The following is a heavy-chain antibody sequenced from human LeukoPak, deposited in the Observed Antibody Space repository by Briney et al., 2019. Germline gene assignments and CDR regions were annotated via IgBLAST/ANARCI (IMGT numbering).Heavy chain of an antibody. J-gene: IGHJ5*02. Sequence: PSETLSLTCTVSGGSISSYYWSWIRQPPGKGLEWIGYIYYSGSTNYNPSLKSRVTISVDTSKNQFSLKLSSVTAADTAVYYCARDTVVGGYNWFDPWGQGTLVTVSS. CDR2: IYYSGST. V-gene: IGHV4-59*01. CDR3: ARDTVVGGYNWFDP. CDR1: GGSISSYY. D-gene: IGHD1-26*01.